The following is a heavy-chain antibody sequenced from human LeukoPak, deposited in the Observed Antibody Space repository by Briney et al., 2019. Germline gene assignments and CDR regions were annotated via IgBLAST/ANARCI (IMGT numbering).Heavy chain of an antibody. V-gene: IGHV3-23*01. J-gene: IGHJ5*02. D-gene: IGHD6-13*01. CDR3: AKGGSSWSRNWFDP. CDR2: ISITGAST. Sequence: PGGSLRLSCAASEFTFSSYAMNWVRQAPGKGLEWVSTISITGASTYYADSVKGRFTISRDNSNNMLYLQITNLRAEDTALYYCAKGGSSWSRNWFDPWGQGTLVTVSS. CDR1: EFTFSSYA.